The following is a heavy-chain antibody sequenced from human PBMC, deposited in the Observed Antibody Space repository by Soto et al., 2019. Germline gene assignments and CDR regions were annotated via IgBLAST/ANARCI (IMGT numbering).Heavy chain of an antibody. Sequence: QVLLQESGPGLVKPSETLSLTCTVSGGSVSSHSYYWSWIRQPPGKGLEWIGYIYYSGSTNYNPSLKSPVTMSVDTSNNQFSLKLSSVTAADTAVYYCARGAGLFDYWGQGTLVTVSS. D-gene: IGHD3-16*01. CDR1: GGSVSSHSYY. V-gene: IGHV4-61*01. CDR2: IYYSGST. J-gene: IGHJ4*02. CDR3: ARGAGLFDY.